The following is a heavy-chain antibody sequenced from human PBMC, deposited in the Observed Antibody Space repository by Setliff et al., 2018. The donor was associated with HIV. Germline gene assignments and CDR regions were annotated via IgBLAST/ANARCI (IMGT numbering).Heavy chain of an antibody. CDR3: ARDATYDYVWGTSSLVLDY. D-gene: IGHD3-16*01. CDR2: INPGDGST. V-gene: IGHV1-46*01. CDR1: GYTFTSYY. Sequence: ASVKVSCKASGYTFTSYYIYWVRQAPGQGLQWMGIINPGDGSTIYAQKFQGRVTMTGDTSTSTLYMELSSLRSEDTAVYYCARDATYDYVWGTSSLVLDYWGQGTLVTVSS. J-gene: IGHJ4*02.